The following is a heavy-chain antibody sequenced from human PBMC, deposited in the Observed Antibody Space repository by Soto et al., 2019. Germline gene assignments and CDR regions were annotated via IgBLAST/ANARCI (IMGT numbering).Heavy chain of an antibody. J-gene: IGHJ5*02. Sequence: VASVKVSCKASGYTFTSYGISWVRQAPGQGLEWMGWISAYNGNTNYAQKLQGRVTMTTDTSTSTAYMELRSLRSDDAAVYYCARDESIEARPSPPIPHLFDPWGQGTLVTVSS. CDR1: GYTFTSYG. D-gene: IGHD6-6*01. CDR3: ARDESIEARPSPPIPHLFDP. CDR2: ISAYNGNT. V-gene: IGHV1-18*01.